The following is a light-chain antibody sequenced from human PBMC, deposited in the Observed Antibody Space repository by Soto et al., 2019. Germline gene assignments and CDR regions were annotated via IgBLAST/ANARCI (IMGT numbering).Light chain of an antibody. CDR2: GNS. Sequence: QLVLTQPPSVSGAPGQRVTISCTGSSSNIGAGYDVHWYKQLPGTAPKLLIYGNSNRPSEVPDRFSGSASGTSASLAITGLQAEDEADYYCQSYDSSLSAVVIGGGTKLTVL. J-gene: IGLJ2*01. CDR3: QSYDSSLSAVV. V-gene: IGLV1-40*01. CDR1: SSNIGAGYD.